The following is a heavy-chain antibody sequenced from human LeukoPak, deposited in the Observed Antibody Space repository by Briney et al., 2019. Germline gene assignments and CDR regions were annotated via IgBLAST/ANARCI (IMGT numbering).Heavy chain of an antibody. D-gene: IGHD3-16*01. CDR3: TSGLWGGFDY. Sequence: GGSLRLSCAASGLTFRNAWMSWVRPAPGKGRAWVGYIKSKTDGGTTDYAAPLKGRFTISRDDSKNTLYLVKNSLRTEDTAVYYCTSGLWGGFDYWGQGTLVTVSS. V-gene: IGHV3-15*01. CDR1: GLTFRNAW. J-gene: IGHJ4*02. CDR2: IKSKTDGGTT.